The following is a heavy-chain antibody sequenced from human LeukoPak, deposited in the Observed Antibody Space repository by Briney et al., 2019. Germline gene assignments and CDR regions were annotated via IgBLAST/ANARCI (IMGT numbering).Heavy chain of an antibody. V-gene: IGHV3-30*04. CDR2: ISYDESNK. CDR1: GFTFSSYA. CDR3: ARDEGYYDSSGYYDY. Sequence: GRSLRLSCAASGFTFSSYAMHWVRQAPAKGLEWVAVISYDESNKYYADSVKSRFTISRDNSKNTLYLQMNSLRAEDTAVYYCARDEGYYDSSGYYDYWGQGTLVTVSS. J-gene: IGHJ4*02. D-gene: IGHD3-22*01.